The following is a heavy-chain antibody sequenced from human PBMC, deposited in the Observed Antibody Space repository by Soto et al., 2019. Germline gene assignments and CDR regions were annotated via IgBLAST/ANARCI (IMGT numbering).Heavy chain of an antibody. CDR2: IKQDGSEK. J-gene: IGHJ4*02. Sequence: PGGSLRLSCAASGFTFSSYWMSWVRQAPGKGLEWVANIKQDGSEKYYVDSVKGRFTISRDNAKNSLYLQMNSLRAEDTAVYYCARIRVSPIYYIDYWGQGTLVTVSS. CDR1: GFTFSSYW. CDR3: ARIRVSPIYYIDY. D-gene: IGHD3-3*01. V-gene: IGHV3-7*01.